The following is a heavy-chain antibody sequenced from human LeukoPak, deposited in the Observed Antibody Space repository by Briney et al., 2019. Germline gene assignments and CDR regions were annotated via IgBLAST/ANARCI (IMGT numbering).Heavy chain of an antibody. J-gene: IGHJ6*02. D-gene: IGHD3-10*01. CDR2: IYYSGST. Sequence: PSQTLSLTCTVSGGSISSGGYYWSWIRQHPGKGLEWIGYIYYSGSTYYNPSLKSRVTISVDTSNNQFSLKLSSVTAADTAVYYCARINTMVRGVIIKDYYYGMDVWGQGTTVTVSS. CDR1: GGSISSGGYY. CDR3: ARINTMVRGVIIKDYYYGMDV. V-gene: IGHV4-31*03.